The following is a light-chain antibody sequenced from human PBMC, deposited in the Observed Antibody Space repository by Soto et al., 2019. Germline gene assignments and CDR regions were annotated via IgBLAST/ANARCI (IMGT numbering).Light chain of an antibody. J-gene: IGKJ4*01. CDR2: GAS. Sequence: EIVLTQSPGTLSLSPGERATLSCRARQSVSSSYLAWYQQKPGQAPRLLIYGASSRATGIPDRFSGSGSGTDFTLTISRLEPEDFAVYYCQQYGTSPLTFAGGTKVEIK. CDR3: QQYGTSPLT. CDR1: QSVSSSY. V-gene: IGKV3-20*01.